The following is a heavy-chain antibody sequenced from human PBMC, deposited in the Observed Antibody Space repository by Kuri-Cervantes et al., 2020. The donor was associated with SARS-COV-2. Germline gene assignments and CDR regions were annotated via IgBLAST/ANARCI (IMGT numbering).Heavy chain of an antibody. D-gene: IGHD4-17*01. CDR2: ISGSGGST. CDR1: GFTFSSYA. Sequence: GESLKISCAASGFTFSSYAISWVRQAPGKGLEWVSAISGSGGSTYYADSVKGRFTISRDNSKNTLYLQMNSLRAEDTAVYYCAKEVDFGDYGYYYMDVWGKGTMVTVSS. CDR3: AKEVDFGDYGYYYMDV. V-gene: IGHV3-23*01. J-gene: IGHJ6*03.